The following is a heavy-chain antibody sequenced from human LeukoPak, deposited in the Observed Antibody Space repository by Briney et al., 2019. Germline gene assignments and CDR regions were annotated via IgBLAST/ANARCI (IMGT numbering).Heavy chain of an antibody. CDR2: INPNSGGT. J-gene: IGHJ4*02. CDR1: TYTFTRYG. CDR3: AREYYYDSSGTDY. Sequence: ASVKVSCKASTYTFTRYGISWVRQAPGQGLEWMGWINPNSGGTNYAQKFQGRVTMTRDTSISTAYMELSRLRSDDTAVYYCAREYYYDSSGTDYWGQGTLVTVSS. V-gene: IGHV1-2*02. D-gene: IGHD3-22*01.